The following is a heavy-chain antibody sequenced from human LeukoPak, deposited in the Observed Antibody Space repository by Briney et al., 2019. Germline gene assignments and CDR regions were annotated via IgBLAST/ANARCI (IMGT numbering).Heavy chain of an antibody. CDR1: GASMSTYY. D-gene: IGHD4-23*01. V-gene: IGHV4-59*01. J-gene: IGHJ4*02. CDR2: IYHSGST. CDR3: ARDGYGGIDY. Sequence: PSETLSLTCTDSGASMSTYYWSWIRQPPGKGLEWIAYIYHSGSTNYNPSLKSRVTISVDTSKNQFSLNLGSVTAADTAVYYCARDGYGGIDYWGQGILVTVSS.